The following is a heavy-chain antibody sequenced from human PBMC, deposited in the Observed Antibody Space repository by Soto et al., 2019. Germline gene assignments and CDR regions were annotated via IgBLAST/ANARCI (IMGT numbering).Heavy chain of an antibody. V-gene: IGHV3-23*01. CDR1: GFTFSSYA. Sequence: GGSLRLSCAASGFTFSSYAMSWVRQAPGKGLEWVSAISGSGGSTYYADSVKGRFTISRDNSKNTLYLQMNSLRAEDTAVYYCAKVRNLGYCSGGSCYSGNKYYMDVWGKGTTVTVSS. D-gene: IGHD2-15*01. CDR3: AKVRNLGYCSGGSCYSGNKYYMDV. CDR2: ISGSGGST. J-gene: IGHJ6*03.